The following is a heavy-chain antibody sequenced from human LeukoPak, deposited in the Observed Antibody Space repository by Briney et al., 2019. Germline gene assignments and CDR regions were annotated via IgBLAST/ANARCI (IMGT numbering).Heavy chain of an antibody. D-gene: IGHD6-6*01. CDR2: IIPIFGTA. CDR1: GGTFSSYA. Sequence: SVTVSCKASGGTFSSYAISWVRQAPGQGLEWMGGIIPIFGTANYAQKFQGRVTITADESTSTAYMELSSLRSEDTAVYYCARSESIAAPQAFDIWGQGTMVTVSS. CDR3: ARSESIAAPQAFDI. J-gene: IGHJ3*02. V-gene: IGHV1-69*01.